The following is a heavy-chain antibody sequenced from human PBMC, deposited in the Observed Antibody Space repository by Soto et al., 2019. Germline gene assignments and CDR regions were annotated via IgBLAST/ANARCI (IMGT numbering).Heavy chain of an antibody. Sequence: QVQLQESGPGLVKASKTLSLTCAVSGGPINSWYWSWIRQTPGKGLEWIAYIYYSGATFYNPSLASRVNISVDTSKNQCSLRLASVTAADTAVYFCARTTYGDDAFEIWGQGTTVTVSS. CDR2: IYYSGAT. CDR1: GGPINSWY. J-gene: IGHJ3*02. D-gene: IGHD2-21*02. CDR3: ARTTYGDDAFEI. V-gene: IGHV4-59*01.